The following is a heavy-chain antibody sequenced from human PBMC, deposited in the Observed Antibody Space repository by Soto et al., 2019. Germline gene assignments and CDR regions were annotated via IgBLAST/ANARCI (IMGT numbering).Heavy chain of an antibody. CDR1: GASISNGY. CDR3: ARNGRDGFNYVAY. J-gene: IGHJ4*02. V-gene: IGHV4-59*08. D-gene: IGHD4-17*01. CDR2: IYYTGST. Sequence: SETLSLTCTVPGASISNGYWSWIRQPPGKGLEWIGYIYYTGSTTYNPSLQSRVTMSVGASKAQFSLTLSSVTAADTAVYYCARNGRDGFNYVAYWGQGTLVTVSS.